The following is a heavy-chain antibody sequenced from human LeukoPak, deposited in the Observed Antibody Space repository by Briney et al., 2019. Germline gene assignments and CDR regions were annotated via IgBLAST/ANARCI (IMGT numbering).Heavy chain of an antibody. CDR1: GFTFSKYS. J-gene: IGHJ4*02. CDR2: ISSSSSYI. V-gene: IGHV3-21*01. CDR3: ARVRSAAAGPLDY. Sequence: GGSLRLSCAASGFTFSKYSMHWVRQAPGKGLEWVSSISSSSSYIYYADSEKGRFTISRDNAKKSLYLQMNRLRADDTAVYHCARVRSAAAGPLDYWGQGTLVTVSS. D-gene: IGHD6-13*01.